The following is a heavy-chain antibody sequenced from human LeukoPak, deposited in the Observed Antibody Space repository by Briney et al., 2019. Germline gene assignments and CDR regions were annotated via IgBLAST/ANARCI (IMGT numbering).Heavy chain of an antibody. V-gene: IGHV3-7*01. D-gene: IGHD3-22*01. Sequence: GGSLRLSCAASGFNFGTFWMSWVRQAPGGGLEWGAKINQDGSARDYVDSVKGRFTISRDNANNFLHLQMNSLRADDAAVYYCARDQNFYDTTGEGYFQHWGQGTLVTVPS. CDR1: GFNFGTFW. J-gene: IGHJ1*01. CDR2: INQDGSAR. CDR3: ARDQNFYDTTGEGYFQH.